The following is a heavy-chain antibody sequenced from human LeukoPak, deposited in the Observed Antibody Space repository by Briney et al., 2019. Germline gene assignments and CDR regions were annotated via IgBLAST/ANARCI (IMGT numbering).Heavy chain of an antibody. J-gene: IGHJ5*02. CDR3: ARDLDPVAGNPWFDP. CDR1: GFTFSSYS. CDR2: ISSSSSYI. D-gene: IGHD6-19*01. V-gene: IGHV3-21*01. Sequence: GGSLRLSCAASGFTFSSYSMNWVRQAPGKGLEWVSSISSSSSYIYYADSVKGRFTISRDNAKNSLYLQMNSLRAEDTAVYYCARDLDPVAGNPWFDPWGQGTLVTASS.